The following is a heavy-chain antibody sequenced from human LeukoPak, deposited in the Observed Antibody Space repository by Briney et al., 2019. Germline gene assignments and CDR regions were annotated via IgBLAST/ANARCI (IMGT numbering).Heavy chain of an antibody. D-gene: IGHD5-24*01. CDR1: GFTFSSYG. CDR3: ARLPRDGYTPVDY. V-gene: IGHV3-30*02. CDR2: IRYDGSNK. Sequence: PGGSLRLSCAASGFTFSSYGMHWVRQAPGKGLEWVAFIRYDGSNKYYADSVKGRFTISRDNSKNTLYLQMNSLRAEDTAVYYCARLPRDGYTPVDYWGQGTLVTVSS. J-gene: IGHJ4*02.